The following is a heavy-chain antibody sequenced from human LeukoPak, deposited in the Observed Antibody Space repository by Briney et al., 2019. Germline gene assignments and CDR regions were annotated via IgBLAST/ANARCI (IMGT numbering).Heavy chain of an antibody. CDR1: GFTFSSYG. CDR3: ARGYTAGYYFDY. J-gene: IGHJ4*02. V-gene: IGHV3-33*01. Sequence: GRSLRLSCAASGFTFSSYGMHWVRQAPGQGLEWVAVIWYDGSNKYYADSVKGRFTISRDNSKNTLYLQMNSLRAEDTAVYYCARGYTAGYYFDYWGQGTLVTVSS. D-gene: IGHD5-18*01. CDR2: IWYDGSNK.